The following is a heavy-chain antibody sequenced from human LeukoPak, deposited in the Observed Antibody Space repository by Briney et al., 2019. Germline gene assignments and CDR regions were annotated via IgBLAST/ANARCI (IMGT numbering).Heavy chain of an antibody. CDR3: TTYYYDSTSDFGY. J-gene: IGHJ4*02. Sequence: GGSLRLSCAASGFTFSNAWMSWVRQAPGKGLEWVGHIKSKVDGGTTDYAAPVKGRFTISRDDSKNTQYLQMNSLKTEDTAVYYCTTYYYDSTSDFGYWGQGTLVTVSP. V-gene: IGHV3-15*01. CDR1: GFTFSNAW. CDR2: IKSKVDGGTT. D-gene: IGHD3-22*01.